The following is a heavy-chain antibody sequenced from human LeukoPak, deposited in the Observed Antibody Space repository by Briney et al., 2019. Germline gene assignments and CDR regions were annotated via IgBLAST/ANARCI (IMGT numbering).Heavy chain of an antibody. CDR1: GYSITNAYY. CDR3: ARLPDYYSRHGAPG. D-gene: IGHD3-10*01. J-gene: IGHJ4*02. V-gene: IGHV4-38-2*02. Sequence: SETLSLTCTVSGYSITNAYYWGWIRQPPGKGLEWIETIHYSGSTDYNPSLKSRTTISVDTSKNQFSLKLSSVTAADTAVYYCARLPDYYSRHGAPGWGQGTLVTVSS. CDR2: IHYSGST.